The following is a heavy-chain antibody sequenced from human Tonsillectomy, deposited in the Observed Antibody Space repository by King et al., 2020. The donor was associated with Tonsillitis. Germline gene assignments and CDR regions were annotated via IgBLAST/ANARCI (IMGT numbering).Heavy chain of an antibody. Sequence: QLVESGGGLVQPGGSLRLSCAASGLTVSSNYISLVRQAPGKGLEWGSVIYSGGTTYYADSVKGRFTISRDNSKNTVSLQMNSLRAEDTAVYYCARSIYYNYFMDVWGKGTTVTVSS. CDR2: IYSGGTT. CDR1: GLTVSSNY. CDR3: ARSIYYNYFMDV. J-gene: IGHJ6*03. V-gene: IGHV3-66*01.